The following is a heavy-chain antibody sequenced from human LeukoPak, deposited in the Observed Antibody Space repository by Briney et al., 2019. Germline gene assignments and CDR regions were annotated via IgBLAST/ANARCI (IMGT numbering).Heavy chain of an antibody. Sequence: SQTLSLTCTVSGDSISSYYWSWIRQPAGKGLEWIGRIYTSGSTNYNPSLKSRVTMSVDTSKNQFSLKLSSVTAADTAVYYCARDSSPVGGDNWFDPWGQGTLVTVSS. J-gene: IGHJ5*02. CDR3: ARDSSPVGGDNWFDP. V-gene: IGHV4-4*07. CDR1: GDSISSYY. CDR2: IYTSGST. D-gene: IGHD2-2*01.